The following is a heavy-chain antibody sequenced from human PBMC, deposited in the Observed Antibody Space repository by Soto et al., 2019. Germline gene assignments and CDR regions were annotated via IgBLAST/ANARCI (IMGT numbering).Heavy chain of an antibody. CDR3: ARWVNYYYYMDV. Sequence: EVQLVESGGGLVKPGGSLRLSCAASGFTFSSYSMNWVRRAPGKGLEWVSSISSSSSYIYYADSVKGRFTISRDNAKNSLYLQLNSLRAQDTAMYYSARWVNYYYYMDVWGKGTTVTISS. CDR2: ISSSSSYI. V-gene: IGHV3-21*01. D-gene: IGHD6-13*01. CDR1: GFTFSSYS. J-gene: IGHJ6*03.